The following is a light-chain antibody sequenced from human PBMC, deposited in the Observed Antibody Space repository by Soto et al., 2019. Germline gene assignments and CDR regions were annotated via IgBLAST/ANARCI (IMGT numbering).Light chain of an antibody. Sequence: DIQLTQSPSFLSASVGDRVTITCRASQGISSYLTWYQQKPGKGPKLLIYAASTLQSGVPSRFSGSGSGTEFTLTISSLQPEDFATYSCQQLNSYPLTFGGGTKVEIK. CDR2: AAS. CDR3: QQLNSYPLT. V-gene: IGKV1-9*01. CDR1: QGISSY. J-gene: IGKJ4*01.